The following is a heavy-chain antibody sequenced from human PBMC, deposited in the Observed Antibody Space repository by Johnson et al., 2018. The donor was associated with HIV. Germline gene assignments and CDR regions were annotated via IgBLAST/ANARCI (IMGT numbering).Heavy chain of an antibody. J-gene: IGHJ3*02. CDR1: GFIVSSNY. CDR2: IYSGGST. V-gene: IGHV3-53*01. Sequence: VQLVESGGGLIQPGGSLRLSCAVSGFIVSSNYMSWVRQAPGKGLEWVSVIYSGGSTYYADSVKGRFTISRDNSKNTLYLQMNSLRAEDTAVYYCARACRDGYTCDAFDIWGQGTMVTVS. D-gene: IGHD5-24*01. CDR3: ARACRDGYTCDAFDI.